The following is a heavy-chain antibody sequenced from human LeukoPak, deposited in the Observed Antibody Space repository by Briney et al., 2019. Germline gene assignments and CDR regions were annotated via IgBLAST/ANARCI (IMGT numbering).Heavy chain of an antibody. CDR1: GGSISNYY. CDR2: INTSGST. CDR3: ATRIGGGSSYYFDY. J-gene: IGHJ4*02. Sequence: SETLSLTCTVSGGSISNYYWSWIRQPAGKGLEWIGRINTSGSTKYNPSLKSRVTMSVDTSKNQFSLKLSSVTAADTAVYYCATRIGGGSSYYFDYWGQGTLVTVSS. D-gene: IGHD6-6*01. V-gene: IGHV4-4*07.